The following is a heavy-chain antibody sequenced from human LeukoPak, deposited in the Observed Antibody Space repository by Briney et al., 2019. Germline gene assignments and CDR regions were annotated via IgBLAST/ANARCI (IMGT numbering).Heavy chain of an antibody. D-gene: IGHD6-13*01. CDR3: ASDSSSSDTPAYYYGMDV. V-gene: IGHV3-48*04. J-gene: IGHJ6*02. CDR1: GFTFSSYW. Sequence: GGSLRLSCAASGFTFSSYWMNWVRQAPGKGLEWVSYISSSGSTIYYADSVKGRFTISRDNAKNSLYLQMNSLRAEDTAVYYCASDSSSSDTPAYYYGMDVWGQGTTVTVSS. CDR2: ISSSGSTI.